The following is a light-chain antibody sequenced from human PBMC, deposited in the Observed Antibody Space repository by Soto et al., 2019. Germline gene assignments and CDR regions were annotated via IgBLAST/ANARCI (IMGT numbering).Light chain of an antibody. Sequence: QSALTQPASVSESPGQPITISCTGTSSDIGGYNYVSWYQHHPGKAPKLMIYEVSNRHSGVYDRFSGSKSGNTASLTISGLRAEDEADYYCRSYTSISTLVFGTGTKVTVL. CDR3: RSYTSISTLV. J-gene: IGLJ1*01. CDR2: EVS. CDR1: SSDIGGYNY. V-gene: IGLV2-14*01.